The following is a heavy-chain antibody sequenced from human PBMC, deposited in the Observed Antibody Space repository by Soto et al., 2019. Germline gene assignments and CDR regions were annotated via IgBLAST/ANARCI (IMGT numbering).Heavy chain of an antibody. D-gene: IGHD2-15*01. Sequence: QVQLVQSGAEVKKPGSSVKVSCKASGGTFSSYAISWVRQAPGQGLEWMGVIIPIFGTANYAQKFQGRVTITADESTSTAYMELSSLRSEGTAVYYCARGYCSGGSCYVLRYYYGMDVWGQGTTVTVSS. J-gene: IGHJ6*02. CDR2: IIPIFGTA. V-gene: IGHV1-69*01. CDR1: GGTFSSYA. CDR3: ARGYCSGGSCYVLRYYYGMDV.